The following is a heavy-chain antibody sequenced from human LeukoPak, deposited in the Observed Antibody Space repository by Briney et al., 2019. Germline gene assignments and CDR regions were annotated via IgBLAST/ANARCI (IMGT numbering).Heavy chain of an antibody. D-gene: IGHD4-17*01. CDR1: GGSISSYY. Sequence: SETLSLTCTVSGGSISSYYWSWIRQPPGKGLEWIGYIYYSGSTNYNPSLKSRVTISVDTSKNQFSLKLSSVTAADTAVYYCARDRVIGIDYGDYPLGYFDYWGQGTLVTVSS. J-gene: IGHJ4*02. CDR2: IYYSGST. CDR3: ARDRVIGIDYGDYPLGYFDY. V-gene: IGHV4-59*01.